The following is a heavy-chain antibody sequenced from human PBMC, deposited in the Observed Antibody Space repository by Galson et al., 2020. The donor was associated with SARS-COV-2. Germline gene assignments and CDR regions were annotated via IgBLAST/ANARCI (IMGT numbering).Heavy chain of an antibody. CDR3: AREAATGVPGVWHFDL. CDR1: GYTFTAFC. V-gene: IGHV1-2*02. D-gene: IGHD2-8*02. Sequence: ASVKVSCKASGYTFTAFCIHWVRQAPGQGLEWMGWVNPHSGGTKYAQKFQGRVTMTRDTSIRTDYMELSSLTSDDTGVYYCAREAATGVPGVWHFDLWGRGTLITVSS. J-gene: IGHJ2*01. CDR2: VNPHSGGT.